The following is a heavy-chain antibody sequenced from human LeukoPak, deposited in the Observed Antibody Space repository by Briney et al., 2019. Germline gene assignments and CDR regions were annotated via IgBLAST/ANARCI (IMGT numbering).Heavy chain of an antibody. CDR2: IYYSGST. Sequence: PSETLSLTCAVYGGSFSGYYWSWIRQPPGKGLEWIGSIYYSGSTYYNPSLKSRVTISVDTSKNQFSLKLSSVTAADTAVYYCARVSRKWFETGGFNYWGQGTLVTVSS. D-gene: IGHD3-10*01. J-gene: IGHJ4*02. CDR3: ARVSRKWFETGGFNY. CDR1: GGSFSGYY. V-gene: IGHV4-34*01.